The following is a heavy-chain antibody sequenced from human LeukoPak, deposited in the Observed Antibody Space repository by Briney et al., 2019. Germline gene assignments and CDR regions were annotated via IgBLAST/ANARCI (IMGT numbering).Heavy chain of an antibody. Sequence: GGSLRLSCAASGFTFSSYAMHWVRQAPGKGLEWVAVISYDGSNKYYADSVEGRFTISRDNSKNTLYLQMSSLRAEDTAVYYCAKDTESTVNYYSGTDVWGQGTTVTVSS. V-gene: IGHV3-30-3*01. CDR1: GFTFSSYA. D-gene: IGHD2-2*01. CDR3: AKDTESTVNYYSGTDV. J-gene: IGHJ6*02. CDR2: ISYDGSNK.